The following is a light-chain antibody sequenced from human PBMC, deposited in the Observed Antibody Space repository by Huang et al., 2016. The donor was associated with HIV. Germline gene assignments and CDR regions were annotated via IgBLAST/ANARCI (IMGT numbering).Light chain of an antibody. Sequence: ETVRTQSPVTLSVSPGDRASLSCRSSQIVSSHLAWYQQKPGQAPRLLIYAASTRATGVPARFSGSGAGTEFTLTISTLQSEDSAVYYCQQYNDFRSTFGPGTRVEIK. CDR2: AAS. V-gene: IGKV3-15*01. CDR3: QQYNDFRST. CDR1: QIVSSH. J-gene: IGKJ3*01.